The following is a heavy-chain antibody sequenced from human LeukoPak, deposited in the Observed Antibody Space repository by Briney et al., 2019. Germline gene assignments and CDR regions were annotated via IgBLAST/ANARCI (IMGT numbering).Heavy chain of an antibody. D-gene: IGHD6-19*01. CDR3: ARDRVGSGWPRPFYLEF. J-gene: IGHJ4*02. CDR2: MNPNTGAT. Sequence: GASVTVSCQPSGYTFIGYYLHWVRQAPGQGLDGMGWMNPNTGATIYAQKFQGRVTLTRDTSISTAYMELTSLRSDDTAIYYCARDRVGSGWPRPFYLEFWGQGTLVSVSS. V-gene: IGHV1-2*02. CDR1: GYTFIGYY.